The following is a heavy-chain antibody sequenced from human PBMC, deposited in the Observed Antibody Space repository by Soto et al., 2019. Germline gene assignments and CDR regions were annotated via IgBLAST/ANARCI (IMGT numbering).Heavy chain of an antibody. D-gene: IGHD2-15*01. CDR3: ARDCGGGSCYSWYYFDY. V-gene: IGHV3-48*03. Sequence: PGGSLRLSCAASGFTFSSYEMNWVRQAPGKGLEWVSYISSSGSTIYYADSVKGRFTISRDNAKNSLYLQMNSLRAEDTAVYYCARDCGGGSCYSWYYFDYWGQGTLVTVSS. J-gene: IGHJ4*02. CDR2: ISSSGSTI. CDR1: GFTFSSYE.